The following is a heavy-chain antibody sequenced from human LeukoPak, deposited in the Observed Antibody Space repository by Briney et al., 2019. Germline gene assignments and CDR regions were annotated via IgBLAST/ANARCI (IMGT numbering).Heavy chain of an antibody. CDR1: GFNFGDYT. J-gene: IGHJ4*02. CDR3: ARDAGQLAYFDY. CDR2: ISSSSSYI. V-gene: IGHV3-21*01. D-gene: IGHD6-13*01. Sequence: PGGSLRLPCATSGFNFGDYTISWVRQAPGKGLEWVSSISSSSSYIYYADSVKGRFTISRDNAKNSLYLQMNSLRAEDTAVYYCARDAGQLAYFDYWGQGTLVTVSS.